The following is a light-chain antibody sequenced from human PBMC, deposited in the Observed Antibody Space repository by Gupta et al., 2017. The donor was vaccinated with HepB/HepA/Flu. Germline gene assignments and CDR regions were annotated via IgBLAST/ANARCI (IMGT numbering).Light chain of an antibody. CDR2: GAS. CDR3: QQDVSSPLT. CDR1: QSVSSNY. V-gene: IGKV3-20*01. J-gene: IGKJ4*01. Sequence: EIVLTQSPDTLSLSPGERATLSCRASQSVSSNYLAWYQQKPGQAPRLLIYGASSRATGIPDRFSGSGSGTDFTLTISRLEPEDFAVYYCQQDVSSPLTFGGGTKVEIK.